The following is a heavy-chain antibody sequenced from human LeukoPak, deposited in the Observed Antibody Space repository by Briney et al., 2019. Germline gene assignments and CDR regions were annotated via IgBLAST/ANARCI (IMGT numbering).Heavy chain of an antibody. CDR2: IIPIFGTA. D-gene: IGHD2-21*02. CDR1: GGTFSSYA. CDR3: ARRLWAYCGGDCYAQFFDP. V-gene: IGHV1-69*05. J-gene: IGHJ5*02. Sequence: SVKVSCKASGGTFSSYAISWVRQAPGQGLEWMGGIIPIFGTANYAQKFQGRVTITTDESTSTAHMELSSLRSEDTAVYYCARRLWAYCGGDCYAQFFDPWGQGTLVTVSS.